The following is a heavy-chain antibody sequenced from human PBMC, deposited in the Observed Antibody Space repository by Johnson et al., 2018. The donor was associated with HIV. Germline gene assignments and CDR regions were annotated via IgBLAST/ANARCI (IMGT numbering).Heavy chain of an antibody. J-gene: IGHJ3*02. CDR2: IYSGGST. D-gene: IGHD3-22*01. V-gene: IGHV3-66*01. CDR1: GFTFSSYA. Sequence: VQLVESGGGLVQPGGSLRLSCAASGFTFSSYAMHWVRQAPGKGLEWVSVIYSGGSTYYADSVKGRFTISRDNSKNTLYLQMNSLRAEDTAVYYCASVPMIVVLDGAFDIWGQGTMVTVSS. CDR3: ASVPMIVVLDGAFDI.